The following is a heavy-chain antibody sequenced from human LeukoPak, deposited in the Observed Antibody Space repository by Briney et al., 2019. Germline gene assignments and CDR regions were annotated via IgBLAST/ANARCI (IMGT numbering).Heavy chain of an antibody. CDR2: ISYDGRKM. J-gene: IGHJ4*02. Sequence: GGSLRLSCAASGFTFSGHVMNWVRQAPGKGLEWVAVISYDGRKMKYADSVKGRFTISRDNSKDTLSLHMNTLRTEDTAVYYCTRDYYDSSGYYYLPDYWGQGTLVTVSS. D-gene: IGHD3-22*01. CDR1: GFTFSGHV. CDR3: TRDYYDSSGYYYLPDY. V-gene: IGHV3-30*03.